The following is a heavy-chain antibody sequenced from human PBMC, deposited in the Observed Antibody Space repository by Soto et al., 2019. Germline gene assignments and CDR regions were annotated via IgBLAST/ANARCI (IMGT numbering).Heavy chain of an antibody. CDR3: ARKDKSGYFNWFDP. D-gene: IGHD3-22*01. CDR1: GYKFTSSW. Sequence: LKISCRTSGYKFTSSWIAWVRQMPGKGREWMGIIFPSDSDTRYSPSFQGQVTISADRSTSTVFLQWASLKASDTAVYFCARKDKSGYFNWFDPWGQCTLVTVSS. J-gene: IGHJ5*02. CDR2: IFPSDSDT. V-gene: IGHV5-51*01.